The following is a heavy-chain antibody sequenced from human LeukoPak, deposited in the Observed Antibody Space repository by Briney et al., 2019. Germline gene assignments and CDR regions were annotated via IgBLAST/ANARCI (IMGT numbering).Heavy chain of an antibody. CDR3: ALGYSSGWYRVDY. D-gene: IGHD6-19*01. Sequence: SETLSRTCAVYGGSFSGYYWSWIRQPPGKGLEWIGEINHSGSTNYNPSLKSRVTISVDTSKNQFSLKLSSVTAADTAVYYCALGYSSGWYRVDYWGQGTLVTVSS. J-gene: IGHJ4*02. CDR2: INHSGST. V-gene: IGHV4-34*01. CDR1: GGSFSGYY.